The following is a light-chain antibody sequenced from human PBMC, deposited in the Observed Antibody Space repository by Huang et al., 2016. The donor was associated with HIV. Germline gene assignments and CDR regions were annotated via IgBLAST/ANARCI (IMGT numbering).Light chain of an antibody. CDR1: QSVLFSSNNKNY. J-gene: IGKJ1*01. CDR3: QQYYSSWT. Sequence: DIVMTQSPDSLAVSLGERATINCKSSQSVLFSSNNKNYLAWYQQKPGQPPKLLIYWASTRQSGVPDRFSGSGSGTDFTLPISSLQAEDVALYYCQQYYSSWTFGQGTKVEIK. CDR2: WAS. V-gene: IGKV4-1*01.